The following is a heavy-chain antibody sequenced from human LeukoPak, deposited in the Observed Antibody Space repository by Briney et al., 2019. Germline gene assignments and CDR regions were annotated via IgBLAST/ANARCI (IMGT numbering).Heavy chain of an antibody. CDR2: INTDGRTI. J-gene: IGHJ4*02. D-gene: IGHD1-20*01. Sequence: GGSLRLSCAASGFTFNNHWMHWVRHAPGKGLVWISSINTDGRTINYADSVKGRFTISRDNAKNTLYLQMNSLRAEDTAVYYCGRDVNWNQIDYWGQGSLVTVSS. V-gene: IGHV3-74*01. CDR1: GFTFNNHW. CDR3: GRDVNWNQIDY.